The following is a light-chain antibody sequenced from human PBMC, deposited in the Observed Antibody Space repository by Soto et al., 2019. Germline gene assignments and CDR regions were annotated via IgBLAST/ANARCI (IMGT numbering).Light chain of an antibody. CDR1: QSISSW. J-gene: IGKJ4*01. CDR2: DAS. Sequence: DIQMTQSPSTLSASVGDRVTITCRASQSISSWLAWYQQKPGKAPKLLIYDASSLESGVPSRFSGSGSGTEFPLTISSLQPDDFATCYCQQYNSYSLLTFGGGTKVEIK. CDR3: QQYNSYSLLT. V-gene: IGKV1-5*01.